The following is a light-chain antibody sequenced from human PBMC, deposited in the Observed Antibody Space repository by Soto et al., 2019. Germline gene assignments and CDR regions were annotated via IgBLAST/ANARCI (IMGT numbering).Light chain of an antibody. CDR3: QSYDNTLKGCV. V-gene: IGLV1-40*01. Sequence: QSVLTQPPSVSGAPGQRVIISCTGGSSNIGADYEVHWYQQLPGTAPKLLMYGNTNRLSGVPDRFSGSKSGSSASLAITGLQTDDEAEYYCQSYDNTLKGCVFGTGTKVTVL. J-gene: IGLJ1*01. CDR1: SSNIGADYE. CDR2: GNT.